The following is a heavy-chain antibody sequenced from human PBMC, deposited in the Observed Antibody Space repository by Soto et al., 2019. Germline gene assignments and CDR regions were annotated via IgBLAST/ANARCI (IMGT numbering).Heavy chain of an antibody. V-gene: IGHV3-9*02. Sequence: SLRLSCAASGITSDDDYAMQWVREASGKGLEWVAGISGNGRGTAYADSVKGRFTISRDNAKRSLYLQMNSLRSEDTALYYCAKDRGTHSSGWYFVFDNWGQRTPVPV. CDR2: ISGNGRGT. CDR3: AKDRGTHSSGWYFVFDN. CDR1: GITSDDDYA. J-gene: IGHJ4*02. D-gene: IGHD6-19*01.